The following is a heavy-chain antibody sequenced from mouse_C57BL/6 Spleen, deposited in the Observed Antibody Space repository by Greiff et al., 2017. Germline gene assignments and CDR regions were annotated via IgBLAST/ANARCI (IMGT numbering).Heavy chain of an antibody. V-gene: IGHV1-9*01. CDR2: IVPGSGST. J-gene: IGHJ4*01. D-gene: IGHD2-3*01. Sequence: QVQLKQSGAELMKPGASVKLSCKATGYTFTGYWIEWVKQRPGHGLEWIGEIVPGSGSTNYNEKFKGKATFTADTSSNTAYMQLSSLTTEDSAIYSCAGCGYYVGSYAMDYWGQGTSVTVSS. CDR3: AGCGYYVGSYAMDY. CDR1: GYTFTGYW.